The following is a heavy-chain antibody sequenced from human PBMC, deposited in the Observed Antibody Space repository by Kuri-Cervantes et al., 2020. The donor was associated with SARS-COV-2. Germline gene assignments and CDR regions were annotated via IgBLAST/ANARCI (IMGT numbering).Heavy chain of an antibody. Sequence: SVKVPCKASGGTFSSYAISWVRQAPGQGLEWMGRIIPILGTANYAQKFQGRVTITADESTSTAYMELSSLRSEDTAVYYCARDRPYENTIFGVVPSHDWYFDLWGRGTLVTVSS. D-gene: IGHD3-3*01. CDR2: IIPILGTA. V-gene: IGHV1-69*11. J-gene: IGHJ2*01. CDR3: ARDRPYENTIFGVVPSHDWYFDL. CDR1: GGTFSSYA.